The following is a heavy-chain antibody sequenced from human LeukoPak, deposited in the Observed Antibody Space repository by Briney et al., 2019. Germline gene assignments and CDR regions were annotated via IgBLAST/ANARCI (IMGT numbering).Heavy chain of an antibody. Sequence: SSETLSLTCTVSGGSISSYYWSWIRQPAGKGLEWIGRIYTSGSTNYNPSLKGRVTMSVDTSKNQFSLKLSSVTAADTAVYYCARGIAAAGYYYYYMDVWGKGTTVTISS. V-gene: IGHV4-4*07. CDR2: IYTSGST. CDR3: ARGIAAAGYYYYYMDV. CDR1: GGSISSYY. J-gene: IGHJ6*03. D-gene: IGHD6-13*01.